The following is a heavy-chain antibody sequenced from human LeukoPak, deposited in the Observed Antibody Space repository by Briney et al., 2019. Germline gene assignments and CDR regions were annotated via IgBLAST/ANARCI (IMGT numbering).Heavy chain of an antibody. Sequence: GGSLRLSCAASGFTFSSYSMNWVRQAPGQGLEWVSHITASGTAMFYADSVKGRFTISRDNAKNSLYLQMNSLRDEDTAVYYCASSGSYRFDYWGQGTLVTVSS. V-gene: IGHV3-48*02. CDR3: ASSGSYRFDY. J-gene: IGHJ4*02. CDR2: ITASGTAM. CDR1: GFTFSSYS. D-gene: IGHD1-26*01.